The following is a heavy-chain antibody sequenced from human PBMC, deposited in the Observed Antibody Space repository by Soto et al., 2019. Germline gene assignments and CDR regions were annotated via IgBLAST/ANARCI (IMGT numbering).Heavy chain of an antibody. D-gene: IGHD5-12*01. CDR3: AREGLDSGYTGHWFDP. J-gene: IGHJ5*02. V-gene: IGHV1-69*04. CDR2: IIPILGIA. Sequence: ASVKVSCKASGGTFSSYTISWVRQAPGQGLEWMGRIIPILGIANYAQKFQGRVTITADKSTSTAYMELSSLRSEDTAVYYCAREGLDSGYTGHWFDPWGQGTLVTVSS. CDR1: GGTFSSYT.